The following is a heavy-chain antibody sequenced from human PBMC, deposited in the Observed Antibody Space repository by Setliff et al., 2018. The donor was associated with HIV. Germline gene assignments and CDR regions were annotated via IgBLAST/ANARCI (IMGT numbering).Heavy chain of an antibody. Sequence: SETLSLTCAVYGGSFSGFYWNWIRQPPGKGLEWIGEINHSGSTNYNPSLKSRVTISIDTSKSQFSLKLTSVAAADTAVYYCARDSGGYNYGFAVGSFDYWGQGALVTVSS. V-gene: IGHV4-34*01. CDR3: ARDSGGYNYGFAVGSFDY. CDR1: GGSFSGFY. CDR2: INHSGST. D-gene: IGHD5-18*01. J-gene: IGHJ4*02.